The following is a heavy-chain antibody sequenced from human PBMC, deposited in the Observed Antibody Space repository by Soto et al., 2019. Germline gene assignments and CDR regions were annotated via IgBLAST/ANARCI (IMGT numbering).Heavy chain of an antibody. V-gene: IGHV6-1*01. CDR1: GDSVSSNSAA. CDR2: TYYRSKWYN. D-gene: IGHD1-26*01. Sequence: SQTLSLTCAISGDSVSSNSAAWNWIRQSPSRGLEWLGRTYYRSKWYNDYVVSVKSRITINPDTSKNQFSLQLNSVTPEDTAVYYCAREPVGATPRLYYRMDVWGQGTTVPVPS. CDR3: AREPVGATPRLYYRMDV. J-gene: IGHJ6*02.